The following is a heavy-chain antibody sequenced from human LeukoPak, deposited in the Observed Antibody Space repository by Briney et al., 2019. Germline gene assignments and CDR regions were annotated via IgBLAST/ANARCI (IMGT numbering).Heavy chain of an antibody. Sequence: PSETLSLTCAVSGGSFNDYYWSWIRQSPGKGLEWIGEINHGGHTNYNPSLKSRVTMSVDTSKNRFSLNLISVTAADAAVYYCVRGPFGNDAGAWGQGTRVTVSS. V-gene: IGHV4-34*01. CDR1: GGSFNDYY. J-gene: IGHJ5*02. D-gene: IGHD1-1*01. CDR2: INHGGHT. CDR3: VRGPFGNDAGA.